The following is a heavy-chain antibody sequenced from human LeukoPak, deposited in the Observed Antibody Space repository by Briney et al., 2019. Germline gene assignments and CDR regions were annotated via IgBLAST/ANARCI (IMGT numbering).Heavy chain of an antibody. CDR1: GYTFTGYQ. V-gene: IGHV1-2*06. D-gene: IGHD3-22*01. CDR2: INPNSGAT. CDR3: ASPRISGDSSGYYDTLQY. Sequence: ASVKVSCKASGYTFTGYQMHWVRQAPGQGLEWMGRINPNSGATNYAQKFQGRVTMTRDTSISTAYMELSRLRSDDTAVYYCASPRISGDSSGYYDTLQYWGQGTLVTVFS. J-gene: IGHJ1*01.